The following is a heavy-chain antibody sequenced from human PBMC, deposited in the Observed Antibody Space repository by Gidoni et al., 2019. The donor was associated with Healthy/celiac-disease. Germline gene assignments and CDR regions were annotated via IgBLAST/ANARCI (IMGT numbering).Heavy chain of an antibody. CDR1: GGSISSSSYY. Sequence: QLQLQESGPGLVKPLETLSLTCTVSGGSISSSSYYWGWIRQPPGKGLEWIGSIYYSGSTYYNPSLKSRVTISVDTSKNQFSLKLSSVTAADTAVYYCARQSFGDYGDYGVWFDPWGQGTLVTVSS. D-gene: IGHD4-17*01. V-gene: IGHV4-39*01. CDR2: IYYSGST. J-gene: IGHJ5*02. CDR3: ARQSFGDYGDYGVWFDP.